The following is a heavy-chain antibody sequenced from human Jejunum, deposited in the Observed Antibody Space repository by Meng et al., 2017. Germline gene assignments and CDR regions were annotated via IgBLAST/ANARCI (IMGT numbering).Heavy chain of an antibody. CDR3: ARGFCTSNGCYEYFQD. CDR2: LNAGDGLT. J-gene: IGHJ1*01. V-gene: IGHV1-46*01. Sequence: ASVKVSCKASGYTLTKSYTHWVRQVPGQGLEWMGILNAGDGLTMYAQSFEGRVSMTMDTSTSIVYVELSSLRSDDTAVYYCARGFCTSNGCYEYFQDWGQGTLVTVSS. D-gene: IGHD2-2*01. CDR1: GYTLTKSY.